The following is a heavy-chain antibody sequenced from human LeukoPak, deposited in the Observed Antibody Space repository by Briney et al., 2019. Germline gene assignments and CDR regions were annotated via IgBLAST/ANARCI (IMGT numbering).Heavy chain of an antibody. CDR2: IYYSGST. J-gene: IGHJ4*02. CDR3: ARGRRNSSSWYDDY. Sequence: SETLSLTCTVSGGSVSGGSNCWSWIRQPPGKGLEWIGYIYYSGSTNYNPSLKSRVTISVDTSKNQFSLKLSSVTAADTAVYYCARGRRNSSSWYDDYWGQGTLVTVSS. D-gene: IGHD6-13*01. V-gene: IGHV4-61*01. CDR1: GGSVSGGSNC.